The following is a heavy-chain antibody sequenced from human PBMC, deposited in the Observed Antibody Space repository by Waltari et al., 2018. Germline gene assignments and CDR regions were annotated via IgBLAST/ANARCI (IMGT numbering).Heavy chain of an antibody. D-gene: IGHD2-2*01. CDR2: IYYSGRT. V-gene: IGHV4-59*01. Sequence: QVQLQESGPGLVKPSETLSLTCTVSGGSISSYYWSWIRQPPGKGLEWIGYIYYSGRTNYNPSLKSRVTISVDTSKNQFSLKLSSVTAADTAVYYCARDRTSTGRFDYWGQGTLVTVSS. J-gene: IGHJ4*02. CDR3: ARDRTSTGRFDY. CDR1: GGSISSYY.